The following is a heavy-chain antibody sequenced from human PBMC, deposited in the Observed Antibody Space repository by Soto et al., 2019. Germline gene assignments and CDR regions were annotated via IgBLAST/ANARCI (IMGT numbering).Heavy chain of an antibody. Sequence: QVQLLQSGAEEKKPGASVKVSCKASGYTFTSYAMHWVRQAPGQRLEWMGWINAGNGDTQYSQKFQDRVTITRDTSASTDYMELNSLRSEDTAVYYCARASNAAFDIWGQGTMVTVSS. CDR1: GYTFTSYA. CDR2: INAGNGDT. J-gene: IGHJ3*02. CDR3: ARASNAAFDI. V-gene: IGHV1-3*05.